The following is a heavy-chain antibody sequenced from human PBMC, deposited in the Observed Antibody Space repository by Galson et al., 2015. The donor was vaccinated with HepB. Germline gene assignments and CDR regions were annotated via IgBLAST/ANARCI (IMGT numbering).Heavy chain of an antibody. Sequence: QSGAEVKKPGESLSISCQGSGYSFTTYWISWVRQMPGKGLEWMGKIDPSDSSTNYSPSFQGHVTMSVDKSINTAHLQWSSLQASDTAIYYCALDYDILTTYRYKTFDPWGQGTRVTVSP. J-gene: IGHJ5*02. CDR1: GYSFTTYW. CDR2: IDPSDSST. CDR3: ALDYDILTTYRYKTFDP. D-gene: IGHD3-9*01. V-gene: IGHV5-10-1*01.